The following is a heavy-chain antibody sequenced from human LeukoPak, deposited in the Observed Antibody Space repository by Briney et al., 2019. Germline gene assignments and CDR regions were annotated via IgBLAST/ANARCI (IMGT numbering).Heavy chain of an antibody. CDR2: IYTSGST. CDR3: ARPLYYYGSGSWADPDWYFDL. J-gene: IGHJ2*01. V-gene: IGHV4-4*07. CDR1: GGSFSSYY. Sequence: SETLSLTCTVYGGSFSSYYWSWIRQPAGKGLEWIGRIYTSGSTNYNPSLKSRVTMSVDTSKNQFSLKLSSVTAADTAVYYCARPLYYYGSGSWADPDWYFDLWGRGTLVTVSS. D-gene: IGHD3-10*01.